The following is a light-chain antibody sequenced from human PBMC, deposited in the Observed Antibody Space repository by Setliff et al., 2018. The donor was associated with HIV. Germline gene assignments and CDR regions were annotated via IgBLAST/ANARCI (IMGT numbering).Light chain of an antibody. CDR2: EDA. CDR3: QSYDSWIVV. CDR1: GGSIASSY. J-gene: IGLJ2*01. Sequence: NFMLTQPHSVSESPGKTITISCTRTGGSIASSYVQWFQQRPGSSPKVVIYEDALRPSGVPDRFSATSDRSSNSASLPIPGLQTEDEADDFCQSYDSWIVVFGGGTKVTVL. V-gene: IGLV6-57*01.